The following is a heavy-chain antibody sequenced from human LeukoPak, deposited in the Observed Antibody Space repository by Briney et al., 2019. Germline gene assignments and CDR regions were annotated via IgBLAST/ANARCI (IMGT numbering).Heavy chain of an antibody. D-gene: IGHD2-2*02. CDR3: AKDQGCSSTSCYTHRWVYYYYMDV. Sequence: GGSLRLSCAASGFTFSSYAVSWVRQAPGKGLEWVSAISGSGGSTYYADSVKGRFTISRDNSKNTLYLQMNSLRAEATAVYYCAKDQGCSSTSCYTHRWVYYYYMDVWGKGTTVTVSS. J-gene: IGHJ6*03. V-gene: IGHV3-23*01. CDR1: GFTFSSYA. CDR2: ISGSGGST.